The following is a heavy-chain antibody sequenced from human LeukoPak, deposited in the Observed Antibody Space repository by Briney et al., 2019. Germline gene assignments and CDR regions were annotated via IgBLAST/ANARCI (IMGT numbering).Heavy chain of an antibody. CDR1: GVSFSGYY. V-gene: IGHV4-34*01. CDR3: ARSTVVTRFDY. Sequence: SETLSLTCAVYGVSFSGYYWSWIRQPPGKGLEWIGEINHSGSTNYNPSLKSRVTISVDTSKNQFSLKLSSVTAADTAVYYCARSTVVTRFDYWGQGTLVTVSS. CDR2: INHSGST. J-gene: IGHJ4*02. D-gene: IGHD4-23*01.